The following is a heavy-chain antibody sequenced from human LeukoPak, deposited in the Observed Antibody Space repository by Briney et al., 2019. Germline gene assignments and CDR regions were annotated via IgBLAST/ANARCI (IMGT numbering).Heavy chain of an antibody. V-gene: IGHV4-34*01. D-gene: IGHD5-18*01. CDR3: ARGPRDSYGGLHAHNHRY. CDR2: INHSGSS. CDR1: GGSFSGYY. Sequence: SETLSLTCAASGGSFSGYYWSWFRQPPGKGLEWIREINHSGSSHYNPALRSRVSISIDTSKKQFSLNLSSVTAADTAVYYCARGPRDSYGGLHAHNHRYWGRGTLVAVSS. J-gene: IGHJ4*02.